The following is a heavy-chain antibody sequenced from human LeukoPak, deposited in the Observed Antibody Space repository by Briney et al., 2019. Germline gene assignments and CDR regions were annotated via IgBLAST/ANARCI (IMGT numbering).Heavy chain of an antibody. D-gene: IGHD2-8*01. Sequence: ASVKVSCEASGGTFSSYAISWVRQAPGQGREWMGGIIPIFGTANYAQKFQGRVTITADESTSTAYMELSSLRSEDTAVYYCQMVYGYYYYYGMGVWGQGTTVTVSS. CDR2: IIPIFGTA. CDR1: GGTFSSYA. CDR3: QMVYGYYYYYGMGV. V-gene: IGHV1-69*13. J-gene: IGHJ6*02.